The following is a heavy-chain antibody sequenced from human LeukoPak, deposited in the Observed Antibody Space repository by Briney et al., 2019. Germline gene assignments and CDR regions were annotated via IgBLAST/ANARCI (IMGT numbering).Heavy chain of an antibody. D-gene: IGHD1-26*01. CDR3: ARDRSGSYPRADY. CDR1: GYTFTSYD. Sequence: ASVKVSCKASGYTFTSYDINWVRQATGQGLEWMGWMNPNSGNTGYAQKFQGRVTMTRNTSISTAYMELSSLRSDDTAVYYCARDRSGSYPRADYWGQGTLVTVSS. CDR2: MNPNSGNT. J-gene: IGHJ4*02. V-gene: IGHV1-8*01.